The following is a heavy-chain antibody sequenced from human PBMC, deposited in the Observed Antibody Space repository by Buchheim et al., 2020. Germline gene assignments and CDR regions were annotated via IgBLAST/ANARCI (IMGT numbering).Heavy chain of an antibody. CDR1: GYTFTGYY. D-gene: IGHD1-1*01. J-gene: IGHJ1*01. Sequence: QVQLVQSGAEVKKPGASVKVSCKASGYTFTGYYIHWVRQAPGQGLEWVGWINPNSGDKTYAQKFQGWVTMTRDPSITTAYMELNRLRSDATAVYYCARESERGLQHWGQGTL. CDR3: ARESERGLQH. V-gene: IGHV1-2*04. CDR2: INPNSGDK.